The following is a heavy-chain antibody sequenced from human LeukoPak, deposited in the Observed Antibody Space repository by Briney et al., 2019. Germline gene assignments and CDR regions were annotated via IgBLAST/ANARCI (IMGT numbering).Heavy chain of an antibody. J-gene: IGHJ4*02. CDR1: GGSINSNRYY. Sequence: PSETLSLTCTVSGGSINSNRYYWGWVRQPPGKGLDWIVSIYYSGTTYYNPSLKSRVTISVDTSKNQFSLKLTSVTAAGTAVYYCAAHDPLDMATIFWGQGSLVTVSS. CDR3: AAHDPLDMATIF. CDR2: IYYSGTT. D-gene: IGHD5-24*01. V-gene: IGHV4-39*01.